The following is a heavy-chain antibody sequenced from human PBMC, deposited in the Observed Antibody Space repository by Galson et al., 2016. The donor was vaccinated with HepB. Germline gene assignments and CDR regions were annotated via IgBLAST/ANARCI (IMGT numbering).Heavy chain of an antibody. Sequence: SVKVSCKASGYTFTTFYVHWVRQAPGQGLEWIGRIMPNGGSTIYAQNFQGRVTVTGDTSTSTVYMELSSLRSEDTAVCYCARDRGSNSLKGYGMDVWGQGTTVTVSS. D-gene: IGHD3-10*01. J-gene: IGHJ6*02. V-gene: IGHV1-46*01. CDR2: IMPNGGST. CDR3: ARDRGSNSLKGYGMDV. CDR1: GYTFTTFY.